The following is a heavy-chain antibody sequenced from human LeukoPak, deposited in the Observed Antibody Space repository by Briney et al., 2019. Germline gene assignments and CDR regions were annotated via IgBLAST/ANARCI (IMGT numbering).Heavy chain of an antibody. D-gene: IGHD3-3*01. V-gene: IGHV3-21*01. J-gene: IGHJ4*02. CDR2: ISSSSSYI. CDR3: ARATRTIFGVVIISPTPNFDY. CDR1: GFTFSSYS. Sequence: GGSLRLSCAASGFTFSSYSMSWVRQAPGKGLEWVSSISSSSSYIYYADSVKGRFTISRANAKNSLYLQMNSLRAEDTAVYYCARATRTIFGVVIISPTPNFDYWGQGTLVTVSS.